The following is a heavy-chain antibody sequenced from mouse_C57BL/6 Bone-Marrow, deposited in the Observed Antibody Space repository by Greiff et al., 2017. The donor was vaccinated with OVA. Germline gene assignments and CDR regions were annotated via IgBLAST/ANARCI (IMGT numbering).Heavy chain of an antibody. D-gene: IGHD1-3*01. CDR3: ARRKLWYYFDY. CDR2: IDPNSGGT. Sequence: QVQLKQPGAELVKPGASVKLSCKASGYTFTSYWMHWVKQRPGRGLEWIGRIDPNSGGTKYNEKFKSKATLTVDKPSSTAYMQLSSLTYEDSAVYYCARRKLWYYFDYWGQGTTLTVSS. V-gene: IGHV1-72*01. CDR1: GYTFTSYW. J-gene: IGHJ2*01.